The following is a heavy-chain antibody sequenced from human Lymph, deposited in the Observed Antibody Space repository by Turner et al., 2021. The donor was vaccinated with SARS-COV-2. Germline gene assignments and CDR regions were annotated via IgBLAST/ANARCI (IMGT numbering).Heavy chain of an antibody. D-gene: IGHD1-26*01. J-gene: IGHJ3*02. V-gene: IGHV3-30*04. CDR3: ARGSGSYLSAFDI. Sequence: QVQLVESGGGVVQPGRSLRLSCSASGFTFSTYAIHWVRQAPGKGLEWVAVIAYDGFNKYYSDSKKGQFTISRDNSKNTLYLQMSSMRAEDTAVYYCARGSGSYLSAFDIWGQGTMVTVSS. CDR2: IAYDGFNK. CDR1: GFTFSTYA.